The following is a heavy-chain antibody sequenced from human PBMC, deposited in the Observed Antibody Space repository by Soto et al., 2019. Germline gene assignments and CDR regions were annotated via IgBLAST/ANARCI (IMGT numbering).Heavy chain of an antibody. D-gene: IGHD2-15*01. CDR1: GGSISSYY. CDR3: ARVPGYCSGGSCYYPSRAVNYYYCYMDV. V-gene: IGHV4-59*01. Sequence: SETLSLTCTVSGGSISSYYWSWIRQPPGKGLEWIGYIYYSGSTNYNPSLKSRVTISVDTSKNQFSLKLSSVTAADTAVYYCARVPGYCSGGSCYYPSRAVNYYYCYMDVWGKGTTVTVSS. J-gene: IGHJ6*03. CDR2: IYYSGST.